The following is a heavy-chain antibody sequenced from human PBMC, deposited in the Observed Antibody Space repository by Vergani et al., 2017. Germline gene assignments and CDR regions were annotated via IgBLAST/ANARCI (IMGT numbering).Heavy chain of an antibody. J-gene: IGHJ5*02. CDR3: ARTMYYDFWSGYAVNWFDP. Sequence: QVHLQEAGPGLVKPAETLSLTCTVSGDSISSGGYYWSWIRQHPGKGLEWIGYIYYSGSTYYNPSLKSRVTISVDTSKNQFSLKLSSVTAADTAVYYCARTMYYDFWSGYAVNWFDPWGQGTLVTVSS. CDR1: GDSISSGGYY. V-gene: IGHV4-31*03. D-gene: IGHD3-3*01. CDR2: IYYSGST.